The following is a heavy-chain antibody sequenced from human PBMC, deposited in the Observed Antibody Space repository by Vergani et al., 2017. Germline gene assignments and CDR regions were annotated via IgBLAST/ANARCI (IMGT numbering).Heavy chain of an antibody. CDR3: ATYPHQGGTYLGWFDP. Sequence: EVQLVQSGAEVKKPGESLKISCKGSGYSFVSHWIGWVRQMPGKGLEWMGVIYPGDSDTRDSPSFQGQVTISVDKSIDTAYLQWSSLEASDTAIYYCATYPHQGGTYLGWFDPWGQGTLVTVSS. CDR2: IYPGDSDT. CDR1: GYSFVSHW. V-gene: IGHV5-51*01. D-gene: IGHD1-26*01. J-gene: IGHJ5*02.